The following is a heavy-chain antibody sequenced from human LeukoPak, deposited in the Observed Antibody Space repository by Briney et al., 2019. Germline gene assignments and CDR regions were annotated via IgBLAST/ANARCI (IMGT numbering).Heavy chain of an antibody. V-gene: IGHV4-34*01. CDR3: ERGQLVDY. J-gene: IGHJ4*02. Sequence: SETLSLTCAVYGGSFSGYYWSWIRQPPGKGLEWIGEINHSGSTNYNPSLKSRVTISVDTSKNQFSLKLSSVTAADTAVYYCERGQLVDYWGQGTLLTVSS. D-gene: IGHD6-13*01. CDR2: INHSGST. CDR1: GGSFSGYY.